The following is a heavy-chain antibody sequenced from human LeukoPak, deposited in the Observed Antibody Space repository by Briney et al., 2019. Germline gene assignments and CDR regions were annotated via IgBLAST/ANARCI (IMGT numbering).Heavy chain of an antibody. Sequence: SETLSLTCAVYGGSFSGYYWSWIRQPPGKGLEWIGEINHSGSTNYNPSLKSRVTISVDTPKNQFSLRLTSVTAADSAVYYCATIKRGSIFGYFDFWGQGVLVTVSS. J-gene: IGHJ4*02. V-gene: IGHV4-34*01. D-gene: IGHD5-18*01. CDR1: GGSFSGYY. CDR3: ATIKRGSIFGYFDF. CDR2: INHSGST.